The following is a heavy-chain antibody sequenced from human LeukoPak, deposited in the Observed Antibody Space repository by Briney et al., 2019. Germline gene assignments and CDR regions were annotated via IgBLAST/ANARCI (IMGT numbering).Heavy chain of an antibody. CDR3: AAEGGPISGGS. J-gene: IGHJ5*02. CDR1: GFTFSTSA. V-gene: IGHV1-58*02. Sequence: SVKVSCQTSGFTFSTSAIQWVRQVRGQRLEWIGWIVVGSEHTNCTQRFQERINISSDMSTSTVYMELSNLRSEDTAIYYCAAEGGPISGGSWGQGTLVTVSS. D-gene: IGHD3-16*01. CDR2: IVVGSEHT.